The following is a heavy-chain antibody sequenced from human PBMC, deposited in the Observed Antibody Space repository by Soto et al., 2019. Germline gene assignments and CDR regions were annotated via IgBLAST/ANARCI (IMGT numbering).Heavy chain of an antibody. CDR3: ARVMYGSGSYLHTFDY. CDR2: IYYTGST. CDR1: GGSLSSFY. V-gene: IGHV4-59*01. J-gene: IGHJ4*02. Sequence: QVQLQESGPGLVKPSEPLSLNCTVSGGSLSSFYWSWIRQSPGKGLEWIGYIYYTGSTVYNPSLKSRVTISLDTSKTQFSLKLSSVTAADTAVYYCARVMYGSGSYLHTFDYWGQGTLVTVSS. D-gene: IGHD3-10*01.